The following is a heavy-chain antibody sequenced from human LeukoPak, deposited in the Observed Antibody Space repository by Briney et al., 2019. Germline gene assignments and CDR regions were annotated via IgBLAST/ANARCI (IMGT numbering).Heavy chain of an antibody. Sequence: ASVKVSCKASGYTFTSYYMHWVRQAPGQGREWMGIVNPSGGSTSYAQKFQGRVTMTRDTSTSTVYMELSSLRSEDTAVYYCASDPSPRDCSSTSCYTELELRHWGQGTLVTVSS. J-gene: IGHJ4*02. D-gene: IGHD2-2*02. CDR3: ASDPSPRDCSSTSCYTELELRH. CDR1: GYTFTSYY. CDR2: VNPSGGST. V-gene: IGHV1-46*03.